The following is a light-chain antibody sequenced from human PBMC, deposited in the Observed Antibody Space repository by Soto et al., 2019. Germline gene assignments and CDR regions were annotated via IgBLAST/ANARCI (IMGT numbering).Light chain of an antibody. CDR3: SSYTSSNTYV. CDR2: EVS. V-gene: IGLV2-14*01. CDR1: SSDDGGYNY. Sequence: QSALTQPASVAGSPGQSITISCTGTSSDDGGYNYVSWSQQHPGKAPQLMIYEVSNRPSGVSNRFSGSKSGNTASLTISGLQAEDEADYYCSSYTSSNTYVFGTGTKVTVL. J-gene: IGLJ1*01.